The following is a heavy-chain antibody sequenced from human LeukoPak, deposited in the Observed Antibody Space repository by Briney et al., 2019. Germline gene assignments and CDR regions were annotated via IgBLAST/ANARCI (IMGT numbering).Heavy chain of an antibody. D-gene: IGHD4-11*01. CDR2: ISYDGSNK. Sequence: PGRSLRLSCAASGFTFSSYAMHWVRQAPGKGLEWVAVISYDGSNKYYADSVKGRFTISRDNSKNTLYLQMNSLRAEDTAVYYCARETTVTTSINWFDPWGQGTLVTVSS. V-gene: IGHV3-30-3*01. J-gene: IGHJ5*02. CDR1: GFTFSSYA. CDR3: ARETTVTTSINWFDP.